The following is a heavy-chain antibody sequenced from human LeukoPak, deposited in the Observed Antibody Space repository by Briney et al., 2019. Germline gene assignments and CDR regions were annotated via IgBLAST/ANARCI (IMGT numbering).Heavy chain of an antibody. D-gene: IGHD3-22*01. J-gene: IGHJ3*02. Sequence: PGGSLRLSCAASGFMFSIYAMSWVRQAPGKGLEWVSSISDNGGSTYYADSVKGRFTISKDNSKNTLYLQMDRLRAEDTAVYYCAREFHDSSGYFNDAFDIWGQGTMVTVSS. CDR1: GFMFSIYA. CDR2: ISDNGGST. CDR3: AREFHDSSGYFNDAFDI. V-gene: IGHV3-23*01.